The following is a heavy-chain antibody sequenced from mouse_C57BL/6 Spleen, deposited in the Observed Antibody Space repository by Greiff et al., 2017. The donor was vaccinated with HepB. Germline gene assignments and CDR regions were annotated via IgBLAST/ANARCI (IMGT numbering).Heavy chain of an antibody. CDR1: GFTFSDYY. D-gene: IGHD2-4*01. V-gene: IGHV5-16*01. J-gene: IGHJ3*01. CDR3: AREGDYGGAWFAY. Sequence: EVMLVESEGGLVQPGSSMKLSCTASGFTFSDYYMAWVRQVPEKGLEWVANINYDGSSTYYLDSLKSRFIISRDNAKNILYLQMSSLKSEDTATYYCAREGDYGGAWFAYWGQGTLVTVSA. CDR2: INYDGSST.